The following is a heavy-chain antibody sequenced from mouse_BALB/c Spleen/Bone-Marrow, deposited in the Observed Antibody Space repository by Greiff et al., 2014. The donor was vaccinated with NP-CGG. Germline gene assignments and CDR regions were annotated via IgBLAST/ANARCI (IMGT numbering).Heavy chain of an antibody. CDR3: ASYYYGSSGFAY. CDR1: GFNIKDTY. V-gene: IGHV14-3*02. CDR2: IDPANGNT. Sequence: EVQVVESGAGLVKPGASVKLSCTASGFNIKDTYMHWVKQRPEQGLEWIGRIDPANGNTKYDPKFQGKATITADTSSNTAYLQLSSLTSEDTAVYYCASYYYGSSGFAYWGQGTLVTVSA. J-gene: IGHJ3*01. D-gene: IGHD1-1*01.